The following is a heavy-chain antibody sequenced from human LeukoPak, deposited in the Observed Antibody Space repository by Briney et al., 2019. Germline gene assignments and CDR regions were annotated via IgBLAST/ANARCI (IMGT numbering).Heavy chain of an antibody. CDR2: INPSGGST. D-gene: IGHD3-10*01. Sequence: ASVKVSCKASGYTFTGYYMHWVRQAPGQGLEWMGIINPSGGSTSYAQKFQGRVTMTRDTSTSTVYMEPSSLRSEDTAVYYCARYGSGSYFDYWGQGTLVTVSS. V-gene: IGHV1-46*01. CDR3: ARYGSGSYFDY. CDR1: GYTFTGYY. J-gene: IGHJ4*02.